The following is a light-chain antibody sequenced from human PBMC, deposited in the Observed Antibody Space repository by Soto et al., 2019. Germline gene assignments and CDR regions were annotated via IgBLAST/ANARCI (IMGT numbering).Light chain of an antibody. Sequence: QSVLTQPPSASGTPGQRVTMSCSGGSSNIGSYTVNWYQHFPSTAPKLLIYNNNQRPSGVSDRFSGSKSGTSASLAISGLQSDDEADYYCAAWDDSLKSWVFGGGTKVTVL. CDR1: SSNIGSYT. V-gene: IGLV1-44*01. CDR3: AAWDDSLKSWV. CDR2: NNN. J-gene: IGLJ3*02.